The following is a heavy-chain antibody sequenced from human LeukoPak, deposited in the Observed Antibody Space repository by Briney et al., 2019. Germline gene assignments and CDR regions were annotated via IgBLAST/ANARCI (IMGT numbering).Heavy chain of an antibody. J-gene: IGHJ4*02. Sequence: PSETLSLTCAVYGGSFSGYYWSCIRQPPGKGLEWIGEINHSGSTTYNPSLKTRVTISVDTSKNQFSLKVTSVTAADTAVYYCARDGRGYYGSGSQWTFDYWGQGTLVTVSS. CDR1: GGSFSGYY. D-gene: IGHD3-10*01. V-gene: IGHV4-34*01. CDR3: ARDGRGYYGSGSQWTFDY. CDR2: INHSGST.